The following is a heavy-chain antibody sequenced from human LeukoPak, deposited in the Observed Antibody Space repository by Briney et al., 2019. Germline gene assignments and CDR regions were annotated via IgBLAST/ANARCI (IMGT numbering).Heavy chain of an antibody. Sequence: ASVKVSCKASGYTFTEYALNWVRQAPGQGLEWMGWINTNTGDPTYAQDFTGRFVFSLDTSVSMAYLQISSLRAEDTAVCYCARLCRSGTCQTSYWGQGTLVTVSS. CDR3: ARLCRSGTCQTSY. D-gene: IGHD6-19*01. CDR1: GYTFTEYA. V-gene: IGHV7-4-1*05. CDR2: INTNTGDP. J-gene: IGHJ4*02.